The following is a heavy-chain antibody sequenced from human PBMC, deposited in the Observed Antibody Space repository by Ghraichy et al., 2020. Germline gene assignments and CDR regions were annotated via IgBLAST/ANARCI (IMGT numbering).Heavy chain of an antibody. CDR1: GESFSNYY. V-gene: IGHV4-34*01. J-gene: IGHJ4*02. CDR2: ISHTGDT. D-gene: IGHD1-26*01. CDR3: ARGTWEPLFRF. Sequence: GSLRLSCAVYGESFSNYYWSWIRQSPGKGLEWIGEISHTGDTNFNPSLKTRVTISVDTSKSQLFLKVNSVTAADTAVYYCARGTWEPLFRFWGQGTLVTVSS.